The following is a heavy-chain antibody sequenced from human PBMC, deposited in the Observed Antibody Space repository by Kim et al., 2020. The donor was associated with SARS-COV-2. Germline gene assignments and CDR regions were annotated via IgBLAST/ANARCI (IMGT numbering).Heavy chain of an antibody. CDR2: IYYRGST. CDR1: GDSISSSDYY. Sequence: SETLSLTCTVSGDSISSSDYYWGWVRQPPGKGLEWIGSIYYRGSTYYNPSLKSRLTISVDTSKNHFSLKLSSVTAADTAVYYCAGLLIGSSSWLTDWGQGTLVTVSS. J-gene: IGHJ4*02. V-gene: IGHV4-39*01. CDR3: AGLLIGSSSWLTD. D-gene: IGHD6-13*01.